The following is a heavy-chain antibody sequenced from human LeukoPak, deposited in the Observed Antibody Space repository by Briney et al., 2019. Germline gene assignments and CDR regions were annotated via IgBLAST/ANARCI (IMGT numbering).Heavy chain of an antibody. Sequence: ASVKVSCKASGYTFTGYYMHWVRQAPGQGLEWMGWINPNSGGTNYAQKFQGRVTMTRDTSISTAYMELSRLRSDDTAVYYCALGYCSSTSCSPEDYYYYYMDVWGKGTTVTVSS. CDR2: INPNSGGT. D-gene: IGHD2-2*01. CDR3: ALGYCSSTSCSPEDYYYYYMDV. J-gene: IGHJ6*03. CDR1: GYTFTGYY. V-gene: IGHV1-2*02.